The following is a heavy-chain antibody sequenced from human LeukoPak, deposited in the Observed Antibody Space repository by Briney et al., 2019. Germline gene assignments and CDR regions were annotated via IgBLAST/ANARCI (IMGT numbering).Heavy chain of an antibody. Sequence: SETLSLTCTVSGGSISSYYWSWIRKPPGKGLEWMGYIYYSGSTNYNPSLKSRVTISVDTSKSQFSLKLSSVTAADTAVYYCARARTGGRLQYYYFVYSGQGTLITVSS. CDR2: IYYSGST. CDR3: ARARTGGRLQYYYFVY. J-gene: IGHJ4*02. CDR1: GGSISSYY. V-gene: IGHV4-59*01. D-gene: IGHD4-11*01.